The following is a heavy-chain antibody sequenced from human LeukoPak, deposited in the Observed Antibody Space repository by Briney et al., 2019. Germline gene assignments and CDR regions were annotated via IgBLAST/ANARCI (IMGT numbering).Heavy chain of an antibody. CDR3: ARDMLGHYNWFDP. Sequence: ASVKVSCKASGYTSTDYYMHWVRQAPGQGLEWMGWSNPNSCGTNYQCRVTMTRDTSISTAYMELSRLRSDDTAVYYCARDMLGHYNWFDPWGQGTLVTVSS. CDR2: SNPNSCGT. CDR1: GYTSTDYY. J-gene: IGHJ5*02. D-gene: IGHD2-8*01. V-gene: IGHV1-2*02.